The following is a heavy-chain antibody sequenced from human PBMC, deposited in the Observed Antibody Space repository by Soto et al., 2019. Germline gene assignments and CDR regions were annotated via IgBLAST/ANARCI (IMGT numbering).Heavy chain of an antibody. CDR2: INPNSGGT. CDR3: ARDRNTGITGTTRGSIYYYYYGMDV. Sequence: QVQLVQSGAEVKKPGASVKVSCKASGYTFTGYYMHWVRQAPGQGLEWMGWINPNSGGTNYAQKFQGWVTMTRDTSISTADMELSRLRSDDTAVYYCARDRNTGITGTTRGSIYYYYYGMDVWGQGTTVTVSS. J-gene: IGHJ6*02. D-gene: IGHD1-7*01. CDR1: GYTFTGYY. V-gene: IGHV1-2*04.